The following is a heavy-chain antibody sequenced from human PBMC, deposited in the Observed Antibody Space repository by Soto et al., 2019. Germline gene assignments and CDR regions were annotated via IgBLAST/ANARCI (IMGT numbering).Heavy chain of an antibody. CDR2: IDPSDSYT. CDR3: XTTLGYSYGYYYYGMDV. V-gene: IGHV5-10-1*01. D-gene: IGHD5-18*01. J-gene: IGHJ6*02. Sequence: GESLKISCKGSGYSFTIYWISWVRQMPGKGLEWMGRIDPSDSYTNYSPSFQGHVTISADKSISTAYLQWSSLKASDTAMYYCXTTLGYSYGYYYYGMDVWGQGTTVTVSS. CDR1: GYSFTIYW.